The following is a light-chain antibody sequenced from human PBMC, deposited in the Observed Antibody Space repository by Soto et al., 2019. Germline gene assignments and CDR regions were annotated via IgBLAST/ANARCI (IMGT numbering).Light chain of an antibody. CDR1: QSISSN. J-gene: IGKJ3*01. Sequence: EIVMTQSPATLSVSPGERATLSCRASQSISSNLAWYQQKPGQAPRLLIYGASTRATGIPATFSGSGSGSEFTLPISSLQSVDFAVYYCQQYNNWPFTFGPGTKVDIK. CDR2: GAS. V-gene: IGKV3-15*01. CDR3: QQYNNWPFT.